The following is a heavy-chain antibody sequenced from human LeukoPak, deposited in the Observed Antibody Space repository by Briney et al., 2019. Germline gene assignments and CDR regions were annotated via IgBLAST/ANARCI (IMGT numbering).Heavy chain of an antibody. CDR1: GGSISSSSYY. J-gene: IGHJ4*02. CDR2: IYYSGST. Sequence: PSETLSLTCTVSGGSISSSSYYWGWIRQPPGKGLEWIGYIYYSGSTNYNPSLKGRVTISVDTSKNQFSLKLSSVTAADTAVYYCAREDSSGYYVDYWGQGTLVTVSS. D-gene: IGHD3-22*01. CDR3: AREDSSGYYVDY. V-gene: IGHV4-61*01.